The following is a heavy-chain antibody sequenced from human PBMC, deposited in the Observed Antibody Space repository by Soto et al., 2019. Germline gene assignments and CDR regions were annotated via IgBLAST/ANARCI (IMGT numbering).Heavy chain of an antibody. D-gene: IGHD2-2*02. Sequence: QVQLVQSRAEVKKPGASVNVSCKASGSTFTDYYIYGLRQAPGNGLEWMGWINPNSGATNYAHNFQGRVTMTRDTSIRAAYMELSRLSSDDTAVYYCAKDQGGYMVSGMDVWGQGTTVTVSS. CDR3: AKDQGGYMVSGMDV. CDR1: GSTFTDYY. J-gene: IGHJ6*02. CDR2: INPNSGAT. V-gene: IGHV1-2*02.